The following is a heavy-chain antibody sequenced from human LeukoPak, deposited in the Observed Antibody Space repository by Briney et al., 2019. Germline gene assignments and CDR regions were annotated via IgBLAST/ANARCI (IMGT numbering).Heavy chain of an antibody. D-gene: IGHD6-19*01. CDR1: GFTFSSYA. CDR2: ISGSGGSI. V-gene: IGHV3-23*01. Sequence: GGSLRLSCAASGFTFSSYAMSWVRQAPGKGLEWVSAISGSGGSIYFADSVKGRFTISRDNFKNTVYLEVNSLRAEDTAVYYCAKDGYSSGWYATYYFDYWGQGTLVTVSS. J-gene: IGHJ4*02. CDR3: AKDGYSSGWYATYYFDY.